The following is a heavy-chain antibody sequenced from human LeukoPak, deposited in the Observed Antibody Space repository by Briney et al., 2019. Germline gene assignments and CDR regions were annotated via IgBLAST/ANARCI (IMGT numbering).Heavy chain of an antibody. CDR3: ASQRSSTTYYNYYYMDV. CDR1: GYTFTSYG. J-gene: IGHJ6*03. D-gene: IGHD3-10*01. CDR2: ISAYNGNT. Sequence: ASVKVSCKASGYTFTSYGISWVRQAPGQGLEWMGWISAYNGNTNYAQKLQGRVTMTRDTSISTDYMELSRLRSDDTAVYYCASQRSSTTYYNYYYMDVWGKGTTVTVSS. V-gene: IGHV1-18*01.